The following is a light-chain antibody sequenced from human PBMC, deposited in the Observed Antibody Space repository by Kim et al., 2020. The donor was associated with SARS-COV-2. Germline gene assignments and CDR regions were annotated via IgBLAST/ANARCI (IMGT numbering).Light chain of an antibody. Sequence: SPGERATLSCRASQTVSSNFLAWYQQNPGQTPRLLIYDTSSRATGIPARFSGSGSGTEFTLTISTLQSEDFAVYYCQQYSNWPLTFGQGTKVDIK. CDR1: QTVSSN. CDR2: DTS. CDR3: QQYSNWPLT. V-gene: IGKV3D-15*01. J-gene: IGKJ1*01.